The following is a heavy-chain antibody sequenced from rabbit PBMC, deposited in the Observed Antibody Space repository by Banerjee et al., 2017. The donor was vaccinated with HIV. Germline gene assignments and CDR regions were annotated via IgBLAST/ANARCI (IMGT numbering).Heavy chain of an antibody. CDR2: IYTDSDGT. D-gene: IGHD1-1*01. CDR1: GFSFSNTYY. Sequence: QEQLEESGGDLVQPGGTLTLTCTASGFSFSNTYYMCCVRQAPGKGLELIACIYTDSDGTWYASWVNGRFTITRSASLNTVTLQMTSLTAADTASYFCARGDTGSRLSPFNLWGQGTLVTVS. CDR3: ARGDTGSRLSPFNL. J-gene: IGHJ4*01. V-gene: IGHV1S43*01.